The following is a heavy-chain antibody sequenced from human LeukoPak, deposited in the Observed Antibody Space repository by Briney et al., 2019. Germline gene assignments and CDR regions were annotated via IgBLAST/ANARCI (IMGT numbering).Heavy chain of an antibody. D-gene: IGHD3-3*01. Sequence: NPSETLSLTCVVNNGSFTEYFWSWIRQPPGKGLEWIGEVYHSGSTNYNPSLKSRLSISADMSKKQFSLKLNSVTAADTAVYYCAREKFLGRLTRVLDTWGQGTLVTVSS. CDR3: AREKFLGRLTRVLDT. CDR2: VYHSGST. V-gene: IGHV4-34*01. J-gene: IGHJ5*02. CDR1: NGSFTEYF.